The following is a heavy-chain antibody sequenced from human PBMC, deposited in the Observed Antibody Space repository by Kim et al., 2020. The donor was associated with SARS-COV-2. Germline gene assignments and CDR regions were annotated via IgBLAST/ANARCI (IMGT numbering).Heavy chain of an antibody. Sequence: KSRVTISLDTSKNQFALKLSSVTAGDTAVYYCARGEYVTKIVVVPDAFDIWGQGTMVIVSS. CDR3: ARGEYVTKIVVVPDAFDI. J-gene: IGHJ3*02. V-gene: IGHV4-31*02. D-gene: IGHD3-22*01.